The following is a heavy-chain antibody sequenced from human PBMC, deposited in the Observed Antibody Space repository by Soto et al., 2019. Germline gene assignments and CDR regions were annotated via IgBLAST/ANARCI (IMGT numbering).Heavy chain of an antibody. J-gene: IGHJ6*02. V-gene: IGHV1-69*05. D-gene: IGHD2-2*01. CDR3: AGTVPAAGYYYGMDV. CDR2: ISPFFGTA. Sequence: QVQLVQSGAEVKKPGSSVKVSCKASGGTFSSYAISRVRQAPGQGLEWMGGISPFFGTANSAQKFQGRCTITSDETPRTAYMELRSLRSEDTAVYYCAGTVPAAGYYYGMDVWGQGTTVTVSS. CDR1: GGTFSSYA.